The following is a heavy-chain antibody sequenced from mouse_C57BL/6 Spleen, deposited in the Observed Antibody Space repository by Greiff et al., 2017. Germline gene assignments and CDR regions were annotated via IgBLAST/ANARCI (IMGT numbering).Heavy chain of an antibody. CDR2: IYPGDGDT. J-gene: IGHJ3*01. CDR3: ARDYGSSYGAY. D-gene: IGHD1-1*01. CDR1: GYAFSSYW. Sequence: QVQLKESGAELVKPGASVKISCKASGYAFSSYWMNWVKQRPGKGLEWIGQIYPGDGDTNSNGKLKGKATLTADKSSSTAYMQLSSLTPEDSAVYFCARDYGSSYGAYWGQGTLVTVSA. V-gene: IGHV1-80*01.